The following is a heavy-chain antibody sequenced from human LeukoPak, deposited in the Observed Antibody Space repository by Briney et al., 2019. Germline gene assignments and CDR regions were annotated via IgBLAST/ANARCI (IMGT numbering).Heavy chain of an antibody. Sequence: ASVKDSCKVSGYSFINSGISWVRQAPGQGLEWMGWISVNGGYTNFAQSHRDRVTLTTDTSTSTAYLELTDLRSDDTAVYYCAREGGIAAGWETDWGQGTLVTVSS. J-gene: IGHJ4*02. V-gene: IGHV1-18*01. CDR1: GYSFINSG. CDR2: ISVNGGYT. CDR3: AREGGIAAGWETD. D-gene: IGHD6-13*01.